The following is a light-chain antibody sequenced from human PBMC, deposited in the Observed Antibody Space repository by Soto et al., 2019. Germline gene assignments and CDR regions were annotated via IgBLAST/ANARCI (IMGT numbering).Light chain of an antibody. J-gene: IGLJ1*01. V-gene: IGLV2-11*01. CDR2: DVT. Sequence: QSVLTQPRAVSGSPGQSVAISGTGTSSDVGAYNYVSWYQHHPGKAPNLMIYDVTKRPSGVPDRFSGSKSGNTASLTISRLQAEDEADYYCCSYVGNYIYVFGTGTKVTVL. CDR1: SSDVGAYNY. CDR3: CSYVGNYIYV.